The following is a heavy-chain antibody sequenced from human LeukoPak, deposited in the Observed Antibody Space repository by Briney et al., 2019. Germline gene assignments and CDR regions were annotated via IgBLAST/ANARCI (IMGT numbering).Heavy chain of an antibody. D-gene: IGHD3-16*02. V-gene: IGHV1-8*03. CDR3: ARGDVWGTYRSHYFDY. J-gene: IGHJ4*02. Sequence: ASVKVSCKASGYTFTTYDINGVRQATGQGLEWMGLMNPYSGNTGYAQKFQGRVSITKNPSTSTAYMELSSLRSEDTAVYYCARGDVWGTYRSHYFDYWGQGTLVTVSS. CDR1: GYTFTTYD. CDR2: MNPYSGNT.